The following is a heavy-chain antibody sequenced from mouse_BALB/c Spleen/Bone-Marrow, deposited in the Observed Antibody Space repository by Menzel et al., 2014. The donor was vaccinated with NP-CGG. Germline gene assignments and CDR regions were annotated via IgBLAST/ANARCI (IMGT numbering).Heavy chain of an antibody. V-gene: IGHV1-22*01. D-gene: IGHD1-1*02. J-gene: IGHJ2*02. CDR1: GYSFTDYT. CDR3: ARAGWYDY. CDR2: FNPNNGGT. Sequence: SGPELVKPGSSVKMSCKTSGYSFTDYTIHWVKQSYGKSLEWIGRFNPNNGGTNYNQKFKDKATLTVDKSSRTAYMEFRSLTFEDSAVYYCARAGWYDYWGRGTSLTVSS.